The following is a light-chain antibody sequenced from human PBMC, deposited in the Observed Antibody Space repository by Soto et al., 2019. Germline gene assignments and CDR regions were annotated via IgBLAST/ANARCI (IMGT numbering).Light chain of an antibody. CDR1: QSVNRRY. CDR3: QYQGS. V-gene: IGKV3-20*01. J-gene: IGKJ4*01. Sequence: IVLTQSPDTLSLSPGQRATLSCRASQSVNRRYLDWYQQKPGQAPILLIYDASERASDIPDRFSGSGSGTDFTLTINRLVPEDVAVYYCQYQGSFGGGTKVEIE. CDR2: DAS.